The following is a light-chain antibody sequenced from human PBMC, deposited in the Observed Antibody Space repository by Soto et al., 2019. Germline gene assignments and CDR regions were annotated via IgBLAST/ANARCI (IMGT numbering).Light chain of an antibody. V-gene: IGLV2-14*03. Sequence: QSALTQPASVSGSPGQSITISCTGTSSDVGVYNYVSWYQQHPGKAPKLMIYDVSNRPSGVSNRFSGSKSGNPASLTISGLQAEDESDYYCSSYTSSSTLVVFGGGTKVTVL. CDR1: SSDVGVYNY. J-gene: IGLJ2*01. CDR2: DVS. CDR3: SSYTSSSTLVV.